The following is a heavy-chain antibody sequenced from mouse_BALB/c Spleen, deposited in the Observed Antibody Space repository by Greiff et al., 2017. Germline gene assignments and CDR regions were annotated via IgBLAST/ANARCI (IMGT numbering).Heavy chain of an antibody. CDR1: GYTFTSYW. CDR3: ARRYYRYFDY. V-gene: IGHV1-87*01. Sequence: QVHVKQSGAELARPGASVKLSCKASGYTFTSYWMQWVKQRPGQGLEWIGAIYPGDGDTRYTQKFKGKATLTADKSSSTAYMQLSSLASEDSAVYYCARRYYRYFDYWGQGTTLTVSS. CDR2: IYPGDGDT. D-gene: IGHD2-14*01. J-gene: IGHJ2*01.